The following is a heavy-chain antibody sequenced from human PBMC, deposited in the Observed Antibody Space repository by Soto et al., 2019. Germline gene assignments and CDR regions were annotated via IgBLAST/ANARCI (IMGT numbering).Heavy chain of an antibody. V-gene: IGHV1-18*01. CDR3: VSESSSISHDY. D-gene: IGHD6-19*01. CDR1: GYTFTSYG. CDR2: ISAYNGNT. J-gene: IGHJ4*02. Sequence: QVQLVQSGAEVKKPGASVKVSCKASGYTFTSYGISWVRQAPGQGLEWMGWISAYNGNTNYAQKLQGRVTMTTDTSTSSAYLELRSLRSDVTAVYYCVSESSSISHDYWGQGTLVTVSS.